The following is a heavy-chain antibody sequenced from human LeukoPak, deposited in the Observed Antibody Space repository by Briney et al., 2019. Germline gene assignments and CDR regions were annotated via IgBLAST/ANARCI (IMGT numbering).Heavy chain of an antibody. CDR1: GGSISSGGYY. Sequence: PSETLSLTCTFSGGSISSGGYYWSWIRQHPGKGLEWIGYIYYSGSTYYNPSLKSRVTVSVDTSKNQFSLKLSSVTAADTAVYYCARDSSSWFNWFDPWGQGTLVTVSS. V-gene: IGHV4-31*03. CDR3: ARDSSSWFNWFDP. CDR2: IYYSGST. J-gene: IGHJ5*02. D-gene: IGHD6-13*01.